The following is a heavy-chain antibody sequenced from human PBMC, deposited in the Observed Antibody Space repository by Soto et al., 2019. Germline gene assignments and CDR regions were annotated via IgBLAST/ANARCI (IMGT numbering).Heavy chain of an antibody. CDR3: ARHPERIAQIGWFDP. CDR2: ISSSSSTI. J-gene: IGHJ5*02. V-gene: IGHV3-48*01. Sequence: MNWVRQAPGKGLEWVSYISSSSSTIYYADSVKGRFTISRDNAKNSLYLQMNSLRAEDTAVYYCARHPERIAQIGWFDPWGQGTLVTVSS. D-gene: IGHD6-13*01.